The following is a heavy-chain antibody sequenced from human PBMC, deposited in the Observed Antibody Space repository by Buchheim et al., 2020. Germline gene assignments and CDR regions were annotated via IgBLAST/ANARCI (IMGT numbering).Heavy chain of an antibody. J-gene: IGHJ6*02. CDR1: GYTFTGYY. Sequence: QVQLVQSGAEVKEPGASVKVSCKASGYTFTGYYMHWVRQAPGQGLEWMGWINPNSGGTNYAQKFQGRVTMTRDTSISTAYMELSRLRSDDTAVYYCARGYCSSTSCHHYYYYYGMDVWGQGTT. D-gene: IGHD2-2*01. CDR2: INPNSGGT. CDR3: ARGYCSSTSCHHYYYYYGMDV. V-gene: IGHV1-2*02.